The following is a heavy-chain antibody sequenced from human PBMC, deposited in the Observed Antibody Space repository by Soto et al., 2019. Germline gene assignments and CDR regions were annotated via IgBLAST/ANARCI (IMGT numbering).Heavy chain of an antibody. CDR1: GGSISSSSYY. V-gene: IGHV4-39*01. CDR3: ARHIPRWSERNYWYFDL. D-gene: IGHD2-15*01. J-gene: IGHJ2*01. CDR2: IYYSGST. Sequence: QLQLQESGPGLVKPSETLSLTCTVSGGSISSSSYYWGWIRQPPGKGLEWIGSIYYSGSTYYNPSLKSRVTISVDTSKNQFSLKLSSVTAADTAVYYCARHIPRWSERNYWYFDLWGRGTLVTVSS.